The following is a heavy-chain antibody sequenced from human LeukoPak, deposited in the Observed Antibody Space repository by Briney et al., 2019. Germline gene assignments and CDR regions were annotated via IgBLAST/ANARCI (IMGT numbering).Heavy chain of an antibody. CDR3: AGGYKYAYYNYYYMDV. Sequence: PSETLSLTCTVSGGSISSSSYYWGWIRQPPGKGLGWIGSIYYSGSTYYNPSLKSRVTISVDTSKNQFSLKLSSVTAADTAVYYCAGGYKYAYYNYYYMDVWGKGTTVTVSS. V-gene: IGHV4-39*07. J-gene: IGHJ6*03. CDR1: GGSISSSSYY. D-gene: IGHD5-24*01. CDR2: IYYSGST.